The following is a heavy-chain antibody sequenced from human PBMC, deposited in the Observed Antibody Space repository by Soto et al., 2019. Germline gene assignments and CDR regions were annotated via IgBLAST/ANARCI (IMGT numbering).Heavy chain of an antibody. CDR1: GCTFSSYA. CDR3: ATPGRGYYYDSSGYPN. CDR2: IIPIFGTA. Sequence: AVKVSCKASGCTFSSYAISWVRQAPGQGLEWMGGIIPIFGTANYAQKFQGRVTITADESTSTAYMELSSLRSEDTAVYYCATPGRGYYYDSSGYPNWGQGTLVTVSS. D-gene: IGHD3-22*01. J-gene: IGHJ4*02. V-gene: IGHV1-69*13.